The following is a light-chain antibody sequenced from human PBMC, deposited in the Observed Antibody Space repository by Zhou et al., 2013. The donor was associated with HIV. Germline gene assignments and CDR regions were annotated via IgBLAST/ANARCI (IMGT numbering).Light chain of an antibody. CDR1: HSVRGNN. CDR3: QLGRS. J-gene: IGKJ2*04. Sequence: EIVLTQSPGTLSLSPGDRATLSCRASHSVRGNNLAWYQQKPGQATRLLIYGASSRATGIPDRFSGSGSGTEFTLTISSLQSEDFAVYYCQLGRSFGQGTKLEIK. V-gene: IGKV3-20*01. CDR2: GAS.